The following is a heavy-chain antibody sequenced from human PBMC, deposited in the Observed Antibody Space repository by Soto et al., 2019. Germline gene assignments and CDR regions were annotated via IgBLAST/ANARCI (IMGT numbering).Heavy chain of an antibody. D-gene: IGHD1-1*01. CDR3: SSGKNAWAGD. V-gene: IGHV5-51*01. Sequence: GESLKLSCKASGYTFNAYWIGWVRQMPGKGLEWMGIIFPGDSDTRYNPSFQGQVTISADKSISTAYLQWSSLKASDTAMDYCSSGKNAWAGDWGQGTLVSVSS. CDR1: GYTFNAYW. J-gene: IGHJ4*02. CDR2: IFPGDSDT.